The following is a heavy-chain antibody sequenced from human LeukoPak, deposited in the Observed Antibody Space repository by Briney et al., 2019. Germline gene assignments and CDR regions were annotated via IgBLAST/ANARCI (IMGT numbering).Heavy chain of an antibody. CDR3: ATSGSYHKYYFDY. CDR2: IYYSGST. D-gene: IGHD1-26*01. CDR1: GDSISSYY. V-gene: IGHV4-59*07. J-gene: IGHJ4*02. Sequence: SDTVSLTCTVSGDSISSYYWSWMRQPPGKGLEWIGYIYYSGSTNYNPSLKSRITISVNTSKNQFSLKLSSVTAADSAGYFCATSGSYHKYYFDYWGQGTLVTVSS.